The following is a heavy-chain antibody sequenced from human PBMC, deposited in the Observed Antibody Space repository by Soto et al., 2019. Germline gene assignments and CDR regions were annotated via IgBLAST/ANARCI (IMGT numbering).Heavy chain of an antibody. D-gene: IGHD3-22*01. J-gene: IGHJ6*02. CDR1: GGTFSSYA. CDR3: ARGGYYYDTRGVYYYYYGMDV. Sequence: VASVKVSCKASGGTFSSYAISWVRQAPGQGLEWMGGIIPIFGTANYAQKFQGRVTITADESTSTAYMELSSLRSEDTAVYYCARGGYYYDTRGVYYYYYGMDVWGQGTTVTV. V-gene: IGHV1-69*13. CDR2: IIPIFGTA.